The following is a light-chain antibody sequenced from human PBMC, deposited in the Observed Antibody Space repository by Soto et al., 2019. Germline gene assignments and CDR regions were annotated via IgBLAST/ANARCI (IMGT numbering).Light chain of an antibody. J-gene: IGKJ1*01. Sequence: EIVLTQSPGTLSLSPGERATLSCRASQSVSSSYLAWYQQKPGQAPRLLIYGASSRATGIPDMFSGSGSGTDFTITISRLEPEYFAVYYCQQYGSSPWTFGQGTKVEIK. V-gene: IGKV3-20*01. CDR3: QQYGSSPWT. CDR1: QSVSSSY. CDR2: GAS.